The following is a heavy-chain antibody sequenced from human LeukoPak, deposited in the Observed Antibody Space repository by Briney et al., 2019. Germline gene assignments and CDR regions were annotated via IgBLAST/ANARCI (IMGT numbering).Heavy chain of an antibody. J-gene: IGHJ6*02. Sequence: GGSLRLSCAASGFTFDDYAMHWVRQAPGKGLEWVSGISWNSGSIGYADSVKGRFTISRDNAKNSLYLQMNSLRAEDTALYYCAKDIRDGYTPYYYYYGMDVWGQGTTVTVSS. CDR1: GFTFDDYA. CDR3: AKDIRDGYTPYYYYYGMDV. CDR2: ISWNSGSI. V-gene: IGHV3-9*01. D-gene: IGHD5-24*01.